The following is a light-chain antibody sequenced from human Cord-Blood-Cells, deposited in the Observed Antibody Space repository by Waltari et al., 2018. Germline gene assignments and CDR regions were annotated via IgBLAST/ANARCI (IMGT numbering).Light chain of an antibody. Sequence: SALTQPASVSGSPGPSITISAPGTSSDVGGHNLLSWYQQHPGKAPKLMIYEVSKRPSGVSNRFSGSKSGNTASLTISGLQAEDEADYYCCSYAGSSTYVFGTGTKVTVL. CDR2: EVS. CDR1: SSDVGGHNL. J-gene: IGLJ1*01. CDR3: CSYAGSSTYV. V-gene: IGLV2-23*02.